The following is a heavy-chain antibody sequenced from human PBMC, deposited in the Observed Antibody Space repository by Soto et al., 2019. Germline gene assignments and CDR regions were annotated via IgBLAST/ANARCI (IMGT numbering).Heavy chain of an antibody. V-gene: IGHV1-8*01. Sequence: QVQLVQSGAEVKKPGASVKVSCKASGYTFTSYDINWVRQATGQGLEWMGWMNPNSGNTGYAQKFQGRVTMTRNTSISTAYMELSSLRSEDTAVYYCARVRGYKVVLTGIYYYYGMDVWGQGTTVTVFS. J-gene: IGHJ6*02. D-gene: IGHD3-9*01. CDR1: GYTFTSYD. CDR3: ARVRGYKVVLTGIYYYYGMDV. CDR2: MNPNSGNT.